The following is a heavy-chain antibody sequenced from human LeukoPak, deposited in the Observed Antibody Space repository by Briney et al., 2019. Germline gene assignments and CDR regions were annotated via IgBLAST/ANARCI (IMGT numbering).Heavy chain of an antibody. CDR3: ARGVVIWSRSLGY. V-gene: IGHV4-34*01. CDR1: GGSINSYY. D-gene: IGHD3-22*01. J-gene: IGHJ4*02. Sequence: SETLSLTCTVSGGSINSYYWSWIRQPPGKGLEWIGEINHSGSTNYNPSLKSRVTISVDTSKNQFSLKLSSVTAADTAVYYCARGVVIWSRSLGYWGQGTLVTVSS. CDR2: INHSGST.